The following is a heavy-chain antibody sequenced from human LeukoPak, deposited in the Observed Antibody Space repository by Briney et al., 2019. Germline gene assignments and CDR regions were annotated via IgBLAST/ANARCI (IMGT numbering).Heavy chain of an antibody. J-gene: IGHJ4*02. Sequence: GGSLRLSCAASGLTFSSYWMSWVRQAPGKGLEWVANIKQDGSEKYYVDSVKGRFTISRDNAKNSLYLQMNSLRAEDTAVYYCARARSFDYWGQGTLVTVSS. V-gene: IGHV3-7*01. CDR3: ARARSFDY. CDR1: GLTFSSYW. CDR2: IKQDGSEK.